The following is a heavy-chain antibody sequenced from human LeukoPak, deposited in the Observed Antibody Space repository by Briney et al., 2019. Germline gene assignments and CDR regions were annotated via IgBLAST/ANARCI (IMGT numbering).Heavy chain of an antibody. CDR1: GFTFSDYY. Sequence: PGGSLRLSCAASGFTFSDYYMSWIRQAPGKGLEWVSYISSSGSTIYYADSVKGRFTISRDNAKNSLYLQMNSLRAEDTAVYYCARENYGDYVEAFDIWGQGTMVTVSS. D-gene: IGHD4-17*01. J-gene: IGHJ3*02. CDR3: ARENYGDYVEAFDI. V-gene: IGHV3-11*04. CDR2: ISSSGSTI.